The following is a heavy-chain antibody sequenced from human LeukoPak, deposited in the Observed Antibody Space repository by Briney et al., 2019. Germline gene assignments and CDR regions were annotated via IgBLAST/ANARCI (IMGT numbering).Heavy chain of an antibody. D-gene: IGHD2-21*02. CDR2: IHYSGST. V-gene: IGHV4-59*01. CDR1: GGAISIYY. Sequence: SETLSLTCTVSGGAISIYYWSWIRQPPGEGLEWIGDIHYSGSTNYNPSLKSRVSISVDTSKNQFSLELSSVTAADTAVYYCARTTYCGGDCYSFDYWGQGTLVTVSS. J-gene: IGHJ4*02. CDR3: ARTTYCGGDCYSFDY.